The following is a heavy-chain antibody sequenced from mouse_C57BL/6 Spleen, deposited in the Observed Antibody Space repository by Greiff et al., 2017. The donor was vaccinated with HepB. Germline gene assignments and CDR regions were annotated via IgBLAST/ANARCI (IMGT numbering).Heavy chain of an antibody. CDR2: INYDGSST. CDR3: ARSWDGLDY. CDR1: GFTFSDYY. D-gene: IGHD4-1*01. V-gene: IGHV5-16*01. J-gene: IGHJ2*01. Sequence: EVQRVESAGGLVQPGSSMKLSCTASGFTFSDYYMAWVRQVPEKGLEWVANINYDGSSTYYLDSLKSRFIISRDNAKNILYLQMSSLKSEDTATYYCARSWDGLDYWGQGTTLTVSS.